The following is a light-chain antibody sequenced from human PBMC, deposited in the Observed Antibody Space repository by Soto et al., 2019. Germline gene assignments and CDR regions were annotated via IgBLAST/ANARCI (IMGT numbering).Light chain of an antibody. Sequence: DIQMTQSPSTLSASVGDRVTITCRASQSISTWLPWYQQKPGKAPKLLIYKASSLRNGVPSRFSGSGSGTEFTLTIYSLQPDDFAIYYCQQYNGSPHTFGQGTKLEIK. CDR3: QQYNGSPHT. V-gene: IGKV1-5*03. CDR1: QSISTW. CDR2: KAS. J-gene: IGKJ2*01.